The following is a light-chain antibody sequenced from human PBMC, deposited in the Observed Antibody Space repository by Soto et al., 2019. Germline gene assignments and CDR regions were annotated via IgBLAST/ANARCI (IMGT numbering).Light chain of an antibody. CDR2: LNSDGSH. Sequence: QSVLTQSPSASASLGASDKLTCTLSSGHSSYAIAWHQQQPEKGPRYLMKLNSDGSHSKGDGIPDRFSGSSSGAERYLTISSLQSEDEADYYCQTWGTGIWVFGGGTKVTVL. CDR3: QTWGTGIWV. J-gene: IGLJ3*02. V-gene: IGLV4-69*01. CDR1: SGHSSYA.